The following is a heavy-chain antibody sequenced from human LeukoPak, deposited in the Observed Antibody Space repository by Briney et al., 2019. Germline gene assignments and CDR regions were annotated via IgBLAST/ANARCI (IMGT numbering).Heavy chain of an antibody. D-gene: IGHD6-13*01. CDR2: IYYSGRT. CDR1: GGSISSYY. CDR3: ARDSGEQQLVH. J-gene: IGHJ4*02. V-gene: IGHV4-59*01. Sequence: SETLSLTCTVSGGSISSYYWSWIRQPPGKGLEWIGYIYYSGRTNYNPSLKSRVTISVDTSKNQFSLKLSSVTAADTAVYYCARDSGEQQLVHWGQGTLVTVSS.